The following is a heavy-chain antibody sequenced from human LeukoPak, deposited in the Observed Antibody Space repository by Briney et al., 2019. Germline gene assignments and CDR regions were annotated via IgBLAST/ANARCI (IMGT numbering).Heavy chain of an antibody. J-gene: IGHJ4*02. CDR3: ARNSGYPQYYFDY. V-gene: IGHV3-30-3*01. CDR2: ISHDGSNK. D-gene: IGHD5-12*01. CDR1: GFTFSSYA. Sequence: GGSLRLSCAASGFTFSSYAMHWVRQAPGKGLEWVAVISHDGSNKYYADSVKGRFTISRDNSKNTLYLQMNSLRAEDTAVYYCARNSGYPQYYFDYWGQGTLVTVSS.